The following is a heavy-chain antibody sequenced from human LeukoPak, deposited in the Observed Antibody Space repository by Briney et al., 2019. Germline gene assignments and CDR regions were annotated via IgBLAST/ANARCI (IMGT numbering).Heavy chain of an antibody. CDR1: GFTVSSNY. CDR2: IYTGGST. D-gene: IGHD6-13*01. Sequence: GGSLRLSCAASGFTVSSNYMAWVRQVPEKGLEWVSVIYTGGSTYYADSVKGRFTISRDNSKNTLYLQMSSLRAEDTAVYYCARAIGSWYYFDYWGQGTLVTVSS. V-gene: IGHV3-53*01. CDR3: ARAIGSWYYFDY. J-gene: IGHJ4*02.